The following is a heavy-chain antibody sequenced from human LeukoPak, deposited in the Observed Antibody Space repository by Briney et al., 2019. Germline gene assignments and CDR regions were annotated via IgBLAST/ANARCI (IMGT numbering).Heavy chain of an antibody. CDR1: GFNFFNYA. V-gene: IGHV3-23*01. CDR2: ISGSGGST. CDR3: ASDGSGVLDY. Sequence: GGSLRLSCAASGFNFFNYAMSWVRQAPEKGLEWVSLISGSGGSTYYVDSVKGRFTISRDNAKNSLYLQMNSLRAEDTAVYYCASDGSGVLDYWGQGTLVTVSS. D-gene: IGHD3-3*01. J-gene: IGHJ4*02.